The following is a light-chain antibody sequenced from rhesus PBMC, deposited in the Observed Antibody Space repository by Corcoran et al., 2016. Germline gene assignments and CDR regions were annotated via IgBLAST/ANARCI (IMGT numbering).Light chain of an antibody. CDR1: QGISIN. CDR3: QLGYGILT. J-gene: IGKJ4*01. Sequence: DIQMTQSPSSLSASVGDRVTITCRASQGISINLAWYQQKPGKVPKLLIYRASTFQSGVPSRLSGGGSGTDFPLTISSLQPEDFATYYCQLGYGILTFGGGTNVEIK. CDR2: RAS. V-gene: IGKV1-25*01.